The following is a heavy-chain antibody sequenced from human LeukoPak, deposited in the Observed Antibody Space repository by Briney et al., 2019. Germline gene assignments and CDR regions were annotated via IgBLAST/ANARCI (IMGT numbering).Heavy chain of an antibody. Sequence: ASVKVSCKASGYTFTGYYMHWVRQAPGQGLKWMGWINPNSGGTNYAQKFQGWVTMTRDTSISTAYMELSRLRSDDTAVYYCARSPSSSWFHFDYWGQGTLVTVSS. V-gene: IGHV1-2*04. CDR1: GYTFTGYY. CDR3: ARSPSSSWFHFDY. CDR2: INPNSGGT. D-gene: IGHD6-13*01. J-gene: IGHJ4*02.